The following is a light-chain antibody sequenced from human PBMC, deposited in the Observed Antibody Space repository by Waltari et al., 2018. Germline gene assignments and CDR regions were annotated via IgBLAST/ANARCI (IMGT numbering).Light chain of an antibody. CDR2: DAS. J-gene: IGKJ2*01. CDR1: QYITPS. CDR3: QHYHSLPYT. V-gene: IGKV1-33*01. Sequence: TCQATQYITPSLSWFQQKPGKAPQLLIYDASSLQAGVPSRFSGTGSGTAFSFTITSLQPEDSATYYCQHYHSLPYTFGRGTKLQIK.